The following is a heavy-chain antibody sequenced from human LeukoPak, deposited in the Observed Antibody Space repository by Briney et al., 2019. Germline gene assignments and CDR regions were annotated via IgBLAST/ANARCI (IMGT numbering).Heavy chain of an antibody. J-gene: IGHJ4*02. CDR3: ARPPSVLRIVVVAYFDY. D-gene: IGHD3-22*01. V-gene: IGHV3-21*01. CDR1: GFTFSSYS. Sequence: GGSLRLSCAASGFTFSSYSMNWVRQAPGKGLEWVSSISSSSSYIYYADSVKGRFTISRDNSKNTLYLQMNSLRAEDTAVYYCARPPSVLRIVVVAYFDYWGQGTLVTVSS. CDR2: ISSSSSYI.